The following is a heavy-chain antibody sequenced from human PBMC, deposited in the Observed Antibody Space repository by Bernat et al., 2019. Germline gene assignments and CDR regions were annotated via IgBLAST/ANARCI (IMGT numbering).Heavy chain of an antibody. CDR3: AGKGFSSSWDGMDV. D-gene: IGHD6-13*01. V-gene: IGHV3-11*05. Sequence: QVQLVESGGGLVKPGGSLRLSCAASGFTFSDYYMSWIRQAPGKGLEWVSYISSSSSYTNYADSVRGRFTISRDNAKNSLYLQMNSLRAEDTAVYYCAGKGFSSSWDGMDVWGQGTTVTVAS. CDR1: GFTFSDYY. J-gene: IGHJ6*02. CDR2: ISSSSSYT.